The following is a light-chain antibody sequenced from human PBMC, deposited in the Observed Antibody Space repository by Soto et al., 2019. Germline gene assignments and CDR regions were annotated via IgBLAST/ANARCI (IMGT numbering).Light chain of an antibody. CDR3: SSYTSSTTLKV. J-gene: IGLJ2*01. Sequence: QSALTQPASVSGSPGQSITISCTGTSSDVGRYNYVSWFQQHPGKAPKLIIFEVSNRPSGVSNRFSGSKSGNTASLTISGLQAEDEADYYCSSYTSSTTLKVFGGGTKLTVL. CDR2: EVS. CDR1: SSDVGRYNY. V-gene: IGLV2-14*01.